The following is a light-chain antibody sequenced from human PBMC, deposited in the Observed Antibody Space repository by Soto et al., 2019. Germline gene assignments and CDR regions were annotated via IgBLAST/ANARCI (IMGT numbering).Light chain of an antibody. V-gene: IGKV3-15*01. CDR2: GVS. Sequence: EIVMTQSPATLSVSPGERPTLSWRASQSVNNKLAWYQQKPGQAPRLLIYGVSTRATGIPARFSGSGSGTEFTLTISSLQSEDFAVYYCQQYNNWPGTFGQGTKVDIK. CDR3: QQYNNWPGT. J-gene: IGKJ1*01. CDR1: QSVNNK.